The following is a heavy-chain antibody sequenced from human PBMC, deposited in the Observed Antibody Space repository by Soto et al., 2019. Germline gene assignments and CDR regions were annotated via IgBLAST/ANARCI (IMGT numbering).Heavy chain of an antibody. CDR3: ARDMTKARPRLLVDY. CDR2: IWYDGSNK. V-gene: IGHV3-33*01. D-gene: IGHD6-6*01. J-gene: IGHJ4*02. Sequence: GGSLRLSCAASGFTFSSYGMHWVRQAPGKGLEWVAVIWYDGSNKYYADSVKGRFTISRDNSKNTLYLQMNSLRAEDTAVYYCARDMTKARPRLLVDYWGQGTLVTVSS. CDR1: GFTFSSYG.